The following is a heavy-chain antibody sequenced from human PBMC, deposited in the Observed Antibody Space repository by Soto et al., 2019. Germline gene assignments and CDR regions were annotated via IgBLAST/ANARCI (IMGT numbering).Heavy chain of an antibody. CDR2: INPNSGGT. Sequence: QVQLVQSGAEVKKPGASVKVSCKASGYTFTGYYMHWVRQAPGQGLEWMGWINPNSGGTNYAQKFQGWVTMTRDTSISTAYMALSRLRSNDTAVYYCARSRSGSYAWFDPWGQGTLVTVSS. CDR3: ARSRSGSYAWFDP. CDR1: GYTFTGYY. D-gene: IGHD3-10*01. J-gene: IGHJ5*02. V-gene: IGHV1-2*04.